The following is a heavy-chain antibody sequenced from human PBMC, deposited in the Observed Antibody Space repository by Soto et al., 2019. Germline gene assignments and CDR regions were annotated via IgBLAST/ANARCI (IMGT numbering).Heavy chain of an antibody. Sequence: EVQVVESGGGLIQPGGSLRLSCAASGFTVSSNYMSWVRQAPGKGLEWVSVICSGDSGGSTHYADSVRGRFTISIDESKNTLYLQMNSLRVEDTAVYYCARGERSGWYGAYWGQGTLVTVSS. V-gene: IGHV3-53*01. CDR3: ARGERSGWYGAY. D-gene: IGHD6-19*01. J-gene: IGHJ4*02. CDR2: ICSGDSGGST. CDR1: GFTVSSNY.